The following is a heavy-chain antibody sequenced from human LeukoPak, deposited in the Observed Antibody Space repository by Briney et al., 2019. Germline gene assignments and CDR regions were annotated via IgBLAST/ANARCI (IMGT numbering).Heavy chain of an antibody. V-gene: IGHV4-34*01. J-gene: IGHJ4*02. D-gene: IGHD3-16*02. Sequence: PSETPSLTCAVYGGSFSGYYRSWLRQPPGKGLEWIGEINHSGNTNYNPSLKSRVTISVDTSKNQFSLKLSSVTAADTAVYYCARVVEVDYVWGSYRSFDYWGQGTLVTVS. CDR1: GGSFSGYY. CDR2: INHSGNT. CDR3: ARVVEVDYVWGSYRSFDY.